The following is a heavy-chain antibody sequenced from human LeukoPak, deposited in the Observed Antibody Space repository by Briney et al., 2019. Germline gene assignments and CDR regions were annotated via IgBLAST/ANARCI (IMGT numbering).Heavy chain of an antibody. CDR2: ISSSSSYI. CDR3: AREITMIVVTDAFDI. Sequence: PGGSLRLSCAASGFTFSSYSMNWARQAPGKGLEWVSSISSSSSYIYYADSVKGRFTISRDNAKNSLYLQMNSLRAEDTAVYYCAREITMIVVTDAFDIWGQGTMVTVSS. J-gene: IGHJ3*02. D-gene: IGHD3-22*01. CDR1: GFTFSSYS. V-gene: IGHV3-21*01.